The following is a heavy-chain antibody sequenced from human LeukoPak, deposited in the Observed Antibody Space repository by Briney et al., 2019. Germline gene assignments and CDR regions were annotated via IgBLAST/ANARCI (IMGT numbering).Heavy chain of an antibody. CDR1: GFTVSSNY. J-gene: IGHJ4*02. CDR2: IYSGGST. V-gene: IGHV3-66*01. CDR3: ARDPSIAAATTSY. Sequence: PGGSLRLSCAASGFTVSSNYMSWVRQAPGKGLEWVSVIYSGGSTYYADSVKGRFTISRDNSKNTLYLQMNSLRAEDTAVFYCARDPSIAAATTSYWGQGTLVTVSS. D-gene: IGHD6-13*01.